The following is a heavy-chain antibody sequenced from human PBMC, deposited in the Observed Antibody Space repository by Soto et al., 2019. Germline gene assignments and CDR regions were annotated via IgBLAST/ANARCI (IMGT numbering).Heavy chain of an antibody. D-gene: IGHD5-12*01. Sequence: GGSLRLSCAASGFTFSSYGMHWVRQAPGKGLEWVAVIWYDGSNKYYADSVKGRFTISRDNSKNTLYLQMNSLRAEDTAVYYYARDPSKNIVATIANYFDYWGQGTLVTVSS. CDR2: IWYDGSNK. CDR1: GFTFSSYG. CDR3: ARDPSKNIVATIANYFDY. V-gene: IGHV3-33*01. J-gene: IGHJ4*02.